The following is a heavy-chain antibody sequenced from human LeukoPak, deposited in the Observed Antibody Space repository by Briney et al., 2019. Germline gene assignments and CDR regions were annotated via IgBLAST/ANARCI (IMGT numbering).Heavy chain of an antibody. D-gene: IGHD1-1*01. V-gene: IGHV3-73*01. CDR3: TSGLSVRRSNNTPVDY. CDR2: IRSKANSYAT. J-gene: IGHJ4*02. CDR1: GFTFSGSA. Sequence: GGSLRLSCTASGFTFSGSAMHWVRQASGKGLEWVGRIRSKANSYATVYAASVKGRFTISRDDSKNTAYLQMDSLKTEDTAVYYCTSGLSVRRSNNTPVDYWGQGTLVTVSS.